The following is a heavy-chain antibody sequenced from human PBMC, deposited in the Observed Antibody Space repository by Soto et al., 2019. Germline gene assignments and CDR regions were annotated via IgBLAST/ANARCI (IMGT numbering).Heavy chain of an antibody. CDR3: ARGDGELLGS. J-gene: IGHJ4*02. V-gene: IGHV1-8*01. CDR2: MNPNIGNT. D-gene: IGHD1-26*01. Sequence: QVQLVQSGAEVKKPGASVKVSCKASGYTFTAYGINWVRPATGQGLEWIGWMNPNIGNTGYAQKFQGRVTMNSNTSISTAYMELSRLRSEDTAVYYCARGDGELLGSWGQGNVVTVSS. CDR1: GYTFTAYG.